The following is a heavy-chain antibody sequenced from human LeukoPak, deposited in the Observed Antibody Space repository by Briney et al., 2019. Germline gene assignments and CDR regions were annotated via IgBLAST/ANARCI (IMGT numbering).Heavy chain of an antibody. CDR3: TTDLPKLISRFPPDDAFDI. Sequence: GGSLRLSCAASGFTFSNAWMSWVRQAPGRGLEWVGRIKSKTDGGTTDYAAPVKGRFTISRDDSKNTLYLQMNSLKTEDTAVYYCTTDLPKLISRFPPDDAFDIWGQGTMVTVSS. CDR2: IKSKTDGGTT. CDR1: GFTFSNAW. D-gene: IGHD1-1*01. J-gene: IGHJ3*02. V-gene: IGHV3-15*01.